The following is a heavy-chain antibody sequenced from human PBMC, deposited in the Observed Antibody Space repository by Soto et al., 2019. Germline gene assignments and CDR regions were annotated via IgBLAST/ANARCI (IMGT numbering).Heavy chain of an antibody. Sequence: QAQLQESGPGLVKPSETLSLTCTVSGGSISSYYWSWIRQPPGKGLEWIGYIYYSGSTNYNPSLKSRVTISVDTSKNQFSLKLSSVTAADTAVYYCARVWGGAFDIWGQGTMVTVSS. CDR3: ARVWGGAFDI. J-gene: IGHJ3*02. V-gene: IGHV4-59*01. CDR1: GGSISSYY. D-gene: IGHD3-10*01. CDR2: IYYSGST.